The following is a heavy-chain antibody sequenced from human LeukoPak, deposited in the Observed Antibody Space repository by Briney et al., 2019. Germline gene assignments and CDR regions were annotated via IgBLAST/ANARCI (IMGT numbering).Heavy chain of an antibody. V-gene: IGHV4-59*08. CDR3: AGREPNGSERHYGLHL. CDR1: GDSVSNYY. D-gene: IGHD3-10*01. Sequence: SETLSLTCTVSGDSVSNYYWNWIRQAPGKGLEWIGYIQYSGRTDHSPSLRSRVAISIEKSNILFSRKVSAVTAADTAVYFCAGREPNGSERHYGLHLWGQGTTVTVSS. CDR2: IQYSGRT. J-gene: IGHJ6*02.